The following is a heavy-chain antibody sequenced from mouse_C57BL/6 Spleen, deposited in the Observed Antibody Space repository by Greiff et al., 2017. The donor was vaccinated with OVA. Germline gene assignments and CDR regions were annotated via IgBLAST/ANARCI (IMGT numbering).Heavy chain of an antibody. CDR3: ARGDEGFAY. D-gene: IGHD3-3*01. V-gene: IGHV1-54*01. CDR2: INPGSGGT. Sequence: VKLQQSGAELVRPGTSVKVSCKASGYAFTNYLIEWVKQRPGQGLEWIGVINPGSGGTNYNEKFKGKATLTADKSSSTAYMQLSSLTSEDSAVYFCARGDEGFAYWGQGTLVTVSA. CDR1: GYAFTNYL. J-gene: IGHJ3*01.